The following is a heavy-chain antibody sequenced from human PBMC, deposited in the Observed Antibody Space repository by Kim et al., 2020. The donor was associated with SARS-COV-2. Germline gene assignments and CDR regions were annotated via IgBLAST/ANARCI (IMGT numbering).Heavy chain of an antibody. D-gene: IGHD2-15*01. CDR2: IKTNTDGWTT. CDR1: GFIFSNAW. CDR3: TTSLGYCSGGSCLKIY. J-gene: IGHJ4*02. Sequence: GESLRLSCAATGFIFSNAWMSWVRQAPGEGLEWVGRIKTNTDGWTTDYAAPVKGRFTLSRDDSKNMMYLQMNNLKTDDTAVYYCTTSLGYCSGGSCLKIYWGQGTLVTVS. V-gene: IGHV3-15*05.